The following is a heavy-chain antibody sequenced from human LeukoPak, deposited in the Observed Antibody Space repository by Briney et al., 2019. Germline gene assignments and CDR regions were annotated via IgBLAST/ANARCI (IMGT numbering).Heavy chain of an antibody. V-gene: IGHV1-2*02. CDR2: VNPNSGGT. J-gene: IGHJ6*02. CDR1: GYTFTGYY. Sequence: ASVKVSCKASGYTFTGYYMHWVRQAPGQGLEWMGWVNPNSGGTNYAQKFQGRVTMTRDTSISTAYMELSRLRSDDTAVYYCARGKTGTTVHYYYYGMDVWGQGTTVTVSS. CDR3: ARGKTGTTVHYYYYGMDV. D-gene: IGHD1-7*01.